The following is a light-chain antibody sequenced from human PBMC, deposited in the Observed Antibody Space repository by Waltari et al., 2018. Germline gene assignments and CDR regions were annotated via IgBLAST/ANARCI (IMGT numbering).Light chain of an antibody. V-gene: IGKV3-11*01. CDR3: QQRSNWPPR. CDR1: QSVTSY. J-gene: IGKJ1*01. CDR2: DAS. Sequence: EIVLTQSPATLSLSPGERATLSCRASQSVTSYLTWYQQKPGQAPRLLIYDASNRATGIPARFSGSGSGTDFTLTINSLEPEDFAVYYCQQRSNWPPRFGQGTKVEIK.